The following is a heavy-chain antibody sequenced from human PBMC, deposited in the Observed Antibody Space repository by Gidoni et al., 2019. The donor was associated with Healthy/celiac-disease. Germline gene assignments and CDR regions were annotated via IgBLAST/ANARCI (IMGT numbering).Heavy chain of an antibody. J-gene: IGHJ4*02. CDR3: ARGPSNDFWSGYYTDY. Sequence: VQLLESGGGLFKPGGSLRLSCPASGFTFRSHRMNWVRQATGKGLEWVSTISSSSSDIYYADSVKGRFTISRDNAKNSLYLQMNSLRAEDTAVYYCARGPSNDFWSGYYTDYWGQGTLVTVSS. D-gene: IGHD3-3*01. CDR1: GFTFRSHR. V-gene: IGHV3-21*01. CDR2: ISSSSSDI.